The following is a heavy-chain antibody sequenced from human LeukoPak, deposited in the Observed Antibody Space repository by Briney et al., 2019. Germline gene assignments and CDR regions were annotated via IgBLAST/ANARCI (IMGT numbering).Heavy chain of an antibody. V-gene: IGHV3-23*01. Sequence: GGSLRLSCTASGFTFSSYAMAWVRQAPGKGLEWVSDISGSGRSTFYADSMKGRFTISRDNSKNTLSLQMNSLRAEDTAVYHCAKVYDSGSNYYFDYWGQGTLVTVSS. CDR1: GFTFSSYA. CDR3: AKVYDSGSNYYFDY. CDR2: ISGSGRST. J-gene: IGHJ4*02. D-gene: IGHD3-10*01.